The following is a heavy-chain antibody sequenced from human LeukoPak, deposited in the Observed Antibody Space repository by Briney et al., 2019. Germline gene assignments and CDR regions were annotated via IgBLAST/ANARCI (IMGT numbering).Heavy chain of an antibody. CDR3: AREGIVVVPAAMPHPPNWFDP. CDR1: GYTFTGYY. D-gene: IGHD2-2*01. V-gene: IGHV1-2*02. J-gene: IGHJ5*02. Sequence: ASVKVSCKASGYTFTGYYMHWVRQAPGQGLEWMGWINPNSGGTSYAQKFQGRVTMTRDTSTSTVYMELSSLRSEDTAVYYCAREGIVVVPAAMPHPPNWFDPWGQGTLVTVSS. CDR2: INPNSGGT.